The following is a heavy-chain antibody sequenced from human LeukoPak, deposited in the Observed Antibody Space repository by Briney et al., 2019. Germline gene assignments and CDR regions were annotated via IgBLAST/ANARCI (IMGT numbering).Heavy chain of an antibody. V-gene: IGHV3-21*01. CDR1: GFTFSSYS. CDR3: ARDRRYGDYSTAFDI. CDR2: IRSSSSYR. J-gene: IGHJ3*02. D-gene: IGHD4-17*01. Sequence: GGSLRLSCAASGFTFSSYSMNWVRQAPGKGLEWVSSIRSSSSYRYYADSVKGRFTISRDNAKNSLYLQMNSLRAEDTAVYYCARDRRYGDYSTAFDIWGQGTMVTVSS.